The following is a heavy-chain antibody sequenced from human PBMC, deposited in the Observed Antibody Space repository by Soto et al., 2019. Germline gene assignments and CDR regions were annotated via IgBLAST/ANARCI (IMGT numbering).Heavy chain of an antibody. Sequence: GGSLRLSCAASGFTFDDYAMHWVRQAPGKGLEWVSGISGNSGSIAYADSVKGRFIISRDNAKNSLYLQMNSLRADDTALYYCAEDRRGAYSWGQGTLVTVSS. CDR2: ISGNSGSI. D-gene: IGHD3-10*01. J-gene: IGHJ5*02. V-gene: IGHV3-9*01. CDR3: AEDRRGAYS. CDR1: GFTFDDYA.